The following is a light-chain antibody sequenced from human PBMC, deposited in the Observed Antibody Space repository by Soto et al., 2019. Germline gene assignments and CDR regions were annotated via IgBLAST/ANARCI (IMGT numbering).Light chain of an antibody. CDR2: GNA. J-gene: IGLJ3*02. CDR3: QSYDSSLSSSV. CDR1: SSNIGAGYD. Sequence: SVLTQPPSVSGAPGQRVTISCTGSSSNIGAGYDVHWYQQLPGTVPKLLIYGNANRPSGVPDRFSGSKAGPSASLAITGLQAEDEADYYCQSYDSSLSSSVFGGGTKLTVL. V-gene: IGLV1-40*01.